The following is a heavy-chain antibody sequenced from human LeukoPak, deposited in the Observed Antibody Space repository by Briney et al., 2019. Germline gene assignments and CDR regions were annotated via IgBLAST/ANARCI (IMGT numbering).Heavy chain of an antibody. CDR3: ARDGCSSTSCYHLGYNWFDP. Sequence: PSETLSLTCTVSGGSISSYYWSWIRQPAGKGLEWIGRIYTSGSTNYNPSLKSRVTISVDTSKNQFSLKLSSVTAADTAVYYCARDGCSSTSCYHLGYNWFDPWGQGTLVTVSS. V-gene: IGHV4-4*07. J-gene: IGHJ5*02. CDR2: IYTSGST. CDR1: GGSISSYY. D-gene: IGHD2-2*01.